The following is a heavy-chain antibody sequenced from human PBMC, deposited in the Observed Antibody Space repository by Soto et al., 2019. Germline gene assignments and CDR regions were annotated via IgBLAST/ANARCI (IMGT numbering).Heavy chain of an antibody. CDR2: ISYDGSNK. V-gene: IGHV3-30-3*01. D-gene: IGHD5-18*01. Sequence: PGGSLRLSCAASGFTFSSYAMHWVRQAPGKGLEWVAVISYDGSNKYYADSVKGRFTISRDNSKNTLYLQMNSLRAEDTAVYYCARDRHSYGYLGDLPAFDYWGQGTLVTVSS. CDR3: ARDRHSYGYLGDLPAFDY. J-gene: IGHJ4*02. CDR1: GFTFSSYA.